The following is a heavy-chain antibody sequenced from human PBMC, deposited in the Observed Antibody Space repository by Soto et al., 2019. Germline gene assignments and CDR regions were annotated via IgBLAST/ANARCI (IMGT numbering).Heavy chain of an antibody. CDR2: MYFSGST. CDR3: ARASGNEGNPLFDY. CDR1: GGSISSGDYY. D-gene: IGHD6-25*01. Sequence: PSETLSLTCTVSGGSISSGDYYWSWIRQPPGKGLEWIGYMYFSGSTYYNPSLKSRVTISADTSKNQFSLKVSSVTAADTAVYYCARASGNEGNPLFDYWGQGTLVTVSS. J-gene: IGHJ4*02. V-gene: IGHV4-30-4*01.